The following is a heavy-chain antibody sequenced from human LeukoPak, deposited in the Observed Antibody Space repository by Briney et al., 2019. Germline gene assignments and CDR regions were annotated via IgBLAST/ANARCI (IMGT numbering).Heavy chain of an antibody. Sequence: GGSLRLSCAASGFTFSSYAVSWVRQAPGEGLEWVSAISGSGGSTYYADSVKGRFTISRDNSKNTLYLQMNSLRAEDTAVYYCAKDPGHLSTYHYDSSGYYWGQGTLVTVSS. CDR1: GFTFSSYA. CDR2: ISGSGGST. D-gene: IGHD3-22*01. J-gene: IGHJ4*02. CDR3: AKDPGHLSTYHYDSSGYY. V-gene: IGHV3-23*01.